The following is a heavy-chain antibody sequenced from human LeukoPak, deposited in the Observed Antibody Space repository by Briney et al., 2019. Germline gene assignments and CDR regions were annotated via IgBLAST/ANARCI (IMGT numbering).Heavy chain of an antibody. V-gene: IGHV3-21*01. CDR2: ITGSSSFI. CDR3: AAAPELPGWFDP. J-gene: IGHJ5*02. D-gene: IGHD1-14*01. Sequence: GGSLRLSCAASGFTLSGYNMNWVRQAPGKGLEWVSSITGSSSFIYYSDSVKGRFTISRDSAESSVYLQMNSLRAEDTAVYYCAAAPELPGWFDPWGQGTLVTVSS. CDR1: GFTLSGYN.